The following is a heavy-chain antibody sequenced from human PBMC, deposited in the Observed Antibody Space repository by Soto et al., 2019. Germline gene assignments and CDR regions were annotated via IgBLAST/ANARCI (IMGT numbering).Heavy chain of an antibody. J-gene: IGHJ4*02. CDR1: GGSISNYY. D-gene: IGHD2-2*01. V-gene: IGHV4-59*01. CDR2: IYYTGST. CDR3: ARGSTRYPNLDY. Sequence: QVQLQESGPGLVKPSETLSLTCTVSGGSISNYYWSWIRQPPGKGLEWIGYIYYTGSTNYNPSLKSRVTISVDTSKNQFSLKLSSVTAADTAVYYCARGSTRYPNLDYWGQGTLVTVSS.